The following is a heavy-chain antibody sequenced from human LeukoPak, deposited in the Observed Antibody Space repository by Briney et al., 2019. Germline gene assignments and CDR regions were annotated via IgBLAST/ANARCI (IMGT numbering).Heavy chain of an antibody. Sequence: GGSLRLSCAASGFTFSNYAMSWVRQAPGKGLEWVGVIKSKTFGGTAEYAASVTGRFSISRDDSKNIAYLHMNSLKIGDTAVYYCRGDRDSYDGRYALDSWGQGTLVTVSS. D-gene: IGHD3-16*01. CDR2: IKSKTFGGTA. CDR3: RGDRDSYDGRYALDS. J-gene: IGHJ4*02. V-gene: IGHV3-49*04. CDR1: GFTFSNYA.